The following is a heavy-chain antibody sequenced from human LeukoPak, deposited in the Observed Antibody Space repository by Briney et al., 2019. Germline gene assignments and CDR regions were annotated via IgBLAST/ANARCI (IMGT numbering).Heavy chain of an antibody. CDR3: ARVSIVYGMDV. CDR2: MYYTGST. J-gene: IGHJ6*02. CDR1: GGSINDYY. D-gene: IGHD3-3*02. Sequence: PSETLSLTCTLSGGSINDYYWSWIRQPPGKGLDWIGYMYYTGSTNYNPSLKSRVTMSADTSKTRFFLKLSSVTAADTALYYCARVSIVYGMDVWGQGTAVTVS. V-gene: IGHV4-59*01.